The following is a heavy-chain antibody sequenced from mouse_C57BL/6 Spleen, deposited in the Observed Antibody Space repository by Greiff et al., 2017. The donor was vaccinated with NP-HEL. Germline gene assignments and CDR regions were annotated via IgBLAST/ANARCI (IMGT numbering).Heavy chain of an antibody. CDR1: GFPFSDYY. D-gene: IGHD3-3*01. Sequence: DVMLVESGGGLVQPGGSLKLSCAASGFPFSDYYMYWVRQTPEKRLEWVAYISNGGCSTFYPDTVTGLFTISSYNAKNTLYRQMSRLKSDDTAMYYCARHGGRGFDYAMDYWGQGTSVTVSS. CDR3: ARHGGRGFDYAMDY. CDR2: ISNGGCST. J-gene: IGHJ4*01. V-gene: IGHV5-12*01.